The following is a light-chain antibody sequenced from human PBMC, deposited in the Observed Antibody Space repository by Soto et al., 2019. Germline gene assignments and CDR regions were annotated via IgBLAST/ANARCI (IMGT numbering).Light chain of an antibody. Sequence: ETVLTQSTGTLSLSPGERATLSCRASQSIGSDYLARYQQKPGQAPRLLIYGITSRSTDIPDRLNRSGSRTDFTFTISSLEQEDFAMYYCQLYGTSRAFGQGTKV. CDR3: QLYGTSRA. V-gene: IGKV3-20*01. J-gene: IGKJ1*01. CDR1: QSIGSDY. CDR2: GIT.